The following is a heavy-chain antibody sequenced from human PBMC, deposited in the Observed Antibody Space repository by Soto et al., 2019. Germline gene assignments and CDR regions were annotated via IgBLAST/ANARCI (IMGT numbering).Heavy chain of an antibody. CDR1: EGTFNSYA. CDR3: ASGASRWYPYFFDS. CDR2: IIPYYNTL. D-gene: IGHD6-13*01. V-gene: IGHV1-69*01. J-gene: IGHJ4*02. Sequence: QAQVVQSGAEVRKPGSSVKLSCKASEGTFNSYAIAWVRQAPGQGLEWMGGIIPYYNTLNYAQKFQDRVTITADDSTNTVYMELSSLRSDDTAVHFCASGASRWYPYFFDSWAQGTLVTVSS.